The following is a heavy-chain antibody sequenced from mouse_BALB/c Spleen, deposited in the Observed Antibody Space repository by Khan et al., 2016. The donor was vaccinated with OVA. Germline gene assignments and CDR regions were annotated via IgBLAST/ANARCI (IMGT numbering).Heavy chain of an antibody. Sequence: VQLQQSGPELVEPGASVKMSCKASGYTFTNYVMHWVKQKPGQGLEWIGYINPYNAGTRYNEKFKGKATLTSDISSTTAYMEISSLNSEDSAVDYCAREASSWDFSVPYWGQGTLVTVSA. J-gene: IGHJ3*01. V-gene: IGHV1S136*01. CDR1: GYTFTNYV. CDR2: INPYNAGT. D-gene: IGHD4-1*01. CDR3: AREASSWDFSVPY.